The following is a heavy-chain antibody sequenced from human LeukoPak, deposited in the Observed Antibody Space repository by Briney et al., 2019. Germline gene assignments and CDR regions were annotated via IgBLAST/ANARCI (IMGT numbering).Heavy chain of an antibody. D-gene: IGHD6-19*01. V-gene: IGHV3-33*01. CDR1: GLTFSSYG. Sequence: GGSLRLSCAASGLTFSSYGMHWVRQAPGKGLEWVAVIWYDGSNKYYADSVKGRFTISRDNFKNTLYLQMNSLRAEDTAVYYCASTGYSSGWYLFDYWGQGTLVTVSS. J-gene: IGHJ4*02. CDR3: ASTGYSSGWYLFDY. CDR2: IWYDGSNK.